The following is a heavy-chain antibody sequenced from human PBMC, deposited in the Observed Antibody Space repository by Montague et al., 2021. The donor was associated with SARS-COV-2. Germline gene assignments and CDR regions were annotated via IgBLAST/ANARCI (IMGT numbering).Heavy chain of an antibody. CDR3: AVTHYYGSGFDY. J-gene: IGHJ4*02. V-gene: IGHV4-4*02. D-gene: IGHD3-10*01. CDR1: GGSISSSNW. Sequence: SETLSLTCAVSGGSISSSNWWSWVRQPPGEGLEWIGEIYHSGSTNYNPSLKSRVTISVDKSKNQFSLKLSSVTAADTAVYYCAVTHYYGSGFDYWGQGTLVTVSS. CDR2: IYHSGST.